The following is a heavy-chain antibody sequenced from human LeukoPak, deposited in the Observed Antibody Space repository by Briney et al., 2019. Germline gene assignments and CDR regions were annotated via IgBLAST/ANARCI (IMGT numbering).Heavy chain of an antibody. CDR2: IYYSGST. CDR1: GGSISSYY. CDR3: ARGVPYYYDSSGYYAGYYFDY. J-gene: IGHJ4*02. V-gene: IGHV4-59*01. D-gene: IGHD3-22*01. Sequence: SETLSLTCTVSGGSISSYYWSWIRQPPGKGLEWIGYIYYSGSTNYNPSLKSRVTISVDTSKNQFSLKLSSVTAADMAVYYCARGVPYYYDSSGYYAGYYFDYWGQGTLVTVSS.